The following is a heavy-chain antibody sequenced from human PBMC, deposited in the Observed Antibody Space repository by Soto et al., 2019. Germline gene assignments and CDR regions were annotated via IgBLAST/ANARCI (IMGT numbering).Heavy chain of an antibody. CDR1: GGSIRSYY. J-gene: IGHJ6*02. CDR2: IYSSGST. D-gene: IGHD2-2*01. V-gene: IGHV4-4*07. Sequence: SETLSLTCSVSGGSIRSYYWSWIRQSAGKGLEWIGRIYSSGSTNYNPSIKSRVTMSVDTSKNQFSLKLNSVTAADTAVYYCARVLDGSSLGMDVWGQGTTVTVSS. CDR3: ARVLDGSSLGMDV.